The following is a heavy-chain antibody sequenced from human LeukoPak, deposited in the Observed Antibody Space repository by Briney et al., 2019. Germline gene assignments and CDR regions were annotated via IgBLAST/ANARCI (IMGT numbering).Heavy chain of an antibody. CDR1: GGSFSPAH. CDR3: ARGKRFGYCSGGSCYSNYYYGMDV. Sequence: SETLSLTCTFSGGSFSPAHWSWIRQPPGKGLEWIGVICDNGHTDYNPSLQSRVTISVDTSKRQFSLKLSSVTAADTAVYYCARGKRFGYCSGGSCYSNYYYGMDVWGQGTTVTVSS. CDR2: ICDNGHT. V-gene: IGHV4-59*12. J-gene: IGHJ6*02. D-gene: IGHD2-15*01.